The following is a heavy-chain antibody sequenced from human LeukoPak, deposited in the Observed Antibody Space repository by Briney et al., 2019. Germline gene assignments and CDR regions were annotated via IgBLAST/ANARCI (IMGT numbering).Heavy chain of an antibody. Sequence: PSETLSLTCAVYGGSFSGYYWGWIRQPPGKGLEWIGEINYSENTNWIGEIKHSENTNYNPSLKSRVTISVDTSKNQFSLQLRSVTAADTAVYYCARNFDSSGYYLAYWGQGNQVTVSS. CDR2: IKHSENT. CDR3: ARNFDSSGYYLAY. V-gene: IGHV4-34*01. D-gene: IGHD3-22*01. CDR1: GGSFSGYY. J-gene: IGHJ4*02.